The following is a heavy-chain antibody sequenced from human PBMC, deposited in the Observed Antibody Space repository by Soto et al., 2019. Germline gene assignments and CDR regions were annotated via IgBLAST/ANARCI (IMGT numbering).Heavy chain of an antibody. CDR3: ARDVYYYDSSGPPATLDY. CDR1: GGTFSSYV. Sequence: SVKVSCKASGGTFSSYVISWVRQAPGQGLEWMGGIIPIFGTANYAQKFQGRVTITADESTSTAYMELSSLRSEDTAVYYCARDVYYYDSSGPPATLDYWGQGTLVTVSS. CDR2: IIPIFGTA. D-gene: IGHD3-22*01. V-gene: IGHV1-69*13. J-gene: IGHJ4*02.